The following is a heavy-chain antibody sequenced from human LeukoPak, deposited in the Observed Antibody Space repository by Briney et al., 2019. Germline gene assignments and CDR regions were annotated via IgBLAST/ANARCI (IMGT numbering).Heavy chain of an antibody. J-gene: IGHJ3*02. CDR3: AKTYYYDRSGYYYENAFDT. D-gene: IGHD3-22*01. CDR2: INSDGSST. Sequence: PGGSLRLSCAASGFTFSSYWMYWVRQAPGKGLVWVSGINSDGSSTNYADSVKGRFTISRDNAKNTLYLQVNSLRAEDTAVYYCAKTYYYDRSGYYYENAFDTWGQETMVTVSS. CDR1: GFTFSSYW. V-gene: IGHV3-74*01.